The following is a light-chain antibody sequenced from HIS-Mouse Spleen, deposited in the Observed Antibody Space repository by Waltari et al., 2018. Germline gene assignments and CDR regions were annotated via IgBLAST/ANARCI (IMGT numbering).Light chain of an antibody. J-gene: IGLJ2*01. Sequence: QSALTQPASVSGSPGQSITISCPGTSSDVGGYNYVSWYQRHPGNAPKLTIYNVSNRPSGVSNRFPCSKSGNTASLTISGLQAEDEADYYCSSYTSSSTVVFGGGTKLTVL. V-gene: IGLV2-14*03. CDR1: SSDVGGYNY. CDR3: SSYTSSSTVV. CDR2: NVS.